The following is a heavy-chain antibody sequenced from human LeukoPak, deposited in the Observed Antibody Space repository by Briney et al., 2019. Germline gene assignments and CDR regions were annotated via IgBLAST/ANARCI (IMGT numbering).Heavy chain of an antibody. D-gene: IGHD6-13*01. CDR1: GFTFSSYA. Sequence: GGSLRLSCAASGFTFSSYAMSWVRQAPGKGLEWVSTIHPSGINTHHADSVKGRFTISRDNSKNTLYLQMNSLRAEDTAVYYCGKEASSSWYWFDPWGQGTQVTVSS. J-gene: IGHJ5*02. CDR2: IHPSGINT. V-gene: IGHV3-23*05. CDR3: GKEASSSWYWFDP.